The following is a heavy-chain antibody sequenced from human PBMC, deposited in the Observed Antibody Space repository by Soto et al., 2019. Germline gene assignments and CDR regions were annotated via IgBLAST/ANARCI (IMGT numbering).Heavy chain of an antibody. J-gene: IGHJ4*02. D-gene: IGHD3-22*01. Sequence: XGSLGLSCAASGFTFSSYAMSWVRQAPGKGLEWVSAISGSGGSTYYADSVKGRFTISRDNSKNTLYLQMNRLRAEDTAVYYCAKDPYYYDSTLPSYFDYWGQGTLVTVSS. CDR1: GFTFSSYA. CDR3: AKDPYYYDSTLPSYFDY. CDR2: ISGSGGST. V-gene: IGHV3-23*01.